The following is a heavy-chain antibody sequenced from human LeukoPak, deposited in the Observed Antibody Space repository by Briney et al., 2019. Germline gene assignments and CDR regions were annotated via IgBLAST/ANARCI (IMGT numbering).Heavy chain of an antibody. CDR3: ARDRTMVRGVIITGSLAY. J-gene: IGHJ4*02. CDR1: GYTFTSYG. V-gene: IGHV1-18*01. CDR2: ISAYNGNT. Sequence: PKASVKVSCKASGYTFTSYGISWVRQAPGQGLEWMGWISAYNGNTNYAQKLQGRVTMTTDTSTSTAYMELRSLRSDDTAVYYCARDRTMVRGVIITGSLAYWGQGTLVTVSS. D-gene: IGHD3-10*01.